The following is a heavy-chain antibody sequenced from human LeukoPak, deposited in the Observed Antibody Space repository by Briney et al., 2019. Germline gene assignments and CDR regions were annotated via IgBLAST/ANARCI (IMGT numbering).Heavy chain of an antibody. CDR2: IIPIFGTA. D-gene: IGHD1-20*01. CDR1: GGTFISYA. CDR3: ATSITGTTGASWYYYYGMDV. V-gene: IGHV1-69*13. Sequence: SVKVSCKASGGTFISYAISWVRQAPGQGLEWMGGIIPIFGTANYAQKFQGRVTITADESTSTAYMELSSLRSEDTAVYYCATSITGTTGASWYYYYGMDVWGKGTTVTVSS. J-gene: IGHJ6*04.